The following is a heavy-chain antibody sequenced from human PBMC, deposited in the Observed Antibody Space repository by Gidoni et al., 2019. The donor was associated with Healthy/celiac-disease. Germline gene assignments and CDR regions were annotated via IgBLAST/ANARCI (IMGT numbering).Heavy chain of an antibody. CDR3: ARDPHGGNSGGVYYFDY. V-gene: IGHV1-69*01. D-gene: IGHD2-21*02. CDR1: GGTFSSYA. CDR2: IIPIFGTA. J-gene: IGHJ4*02. Sequence: QVQLVQSGAEVKKPGSSVKVSCKASGGTFSSYAISWVRQAPGQGLEWMGGIIPIFGTANYAQKFQGRVTITADESTSTAYMELSSLRSEDTAVYYCARDPHGGNSGGVYYFDYWGQGTLVTVSS.